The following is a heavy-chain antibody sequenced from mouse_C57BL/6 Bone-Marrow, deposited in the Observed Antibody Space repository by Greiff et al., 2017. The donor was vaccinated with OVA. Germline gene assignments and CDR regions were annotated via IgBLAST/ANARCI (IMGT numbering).Heavy chain of an antibody. CDR1: GFTFSSSA. V-gene: IGHV5-4*01. CDR3: ARDAFMMTTAY. D-gene: IGHD2-4*01. Sequence: EVKLVESGGGLVKPGGSLKLSCAASGFTFSSSAMSWVRQTPEKRLEWVATLSDGGSYTSYPDNVQGRFTISRDNAKNNLYLQMSPLKSEDTAMYYCARDAFMMTTAYWGQGTLVTVSA. CDR2: LSDGGSYT. J-gene: IGHJ3*01.